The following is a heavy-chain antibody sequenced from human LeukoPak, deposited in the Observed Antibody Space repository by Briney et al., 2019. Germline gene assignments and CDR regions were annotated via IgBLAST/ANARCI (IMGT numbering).Heavy chain of an antibody. D-gene: IGHD2-15*01. CDR2: INSDGSTT. J-gene: IGHJ3*02. CDR3: ARNGAYCSGGSCHDAVFDI. CDR1: GFTFSSYW. V-gene: IGHV3-74*01. Sequence: PGGSLRLSCAASGFTFSSYWMHWVRQAPGKGLVWVSRINSDGSTTNYADSVKGRFTISRDNAKNTVHLQINSLGAEDTAVYYCARNGAYCSGGSCHDAVFDIWGQGTMVTVFS.